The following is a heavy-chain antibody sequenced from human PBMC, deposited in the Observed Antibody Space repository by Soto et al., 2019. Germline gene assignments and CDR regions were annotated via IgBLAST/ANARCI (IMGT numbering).Heavy chain of an antibody. V-gene: IGHV3-30*18. CDR2: ISYDGSNK. J-gene: IGHJ4*02. D-gene: IGHD6-19*01. Sequence: GGSLRLSCAASGFTFSSYGMHWVRQAPGKGLEWVAVISYDGSNKYYADSVKGRFTISRDNSKNTLYLQMNSLRAEDTAVYYCAKDRLPAAYNSGYSSGWLDYWGQGTLVTVSS. CDR1: GFTFSSYG. CDR3: AKDRLPAAYNSGYSSGWLDY.